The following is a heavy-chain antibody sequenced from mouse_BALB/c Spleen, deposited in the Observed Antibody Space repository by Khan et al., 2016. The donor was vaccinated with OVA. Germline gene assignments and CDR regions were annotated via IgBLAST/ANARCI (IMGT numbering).Heavy chain of an antibody. CDR3: ARTTMMLGFTY. CDR1: AFNIKDTY. D-gene: IGHD2-4*01. CDR2: IDPANGNT. Sequence: VQLKESGAELVKPGASVKLSYTASAFNIKDTYMHWVKQRPEQGLEWIGRIDPANGNTKYDPKFQGKATITADTSSNTAYLHLSSLTSEDIAVYYGARTTMMLGFTYWGQGTLVTVSA. J-gene: IGHJ3*01. V-gene: IGHV14-3*02.